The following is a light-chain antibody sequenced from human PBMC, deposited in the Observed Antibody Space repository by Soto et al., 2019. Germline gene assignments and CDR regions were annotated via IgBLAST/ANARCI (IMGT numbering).Light chain of an antibody. V-gene: IGKV1-27*01. CDR1: QGISNY. J-gene: IGKJ1*01. CDR2: AAS. Sequence: DIQMTQPPSSQSASVGDRVTITCRASQGISNYLAWYQQKPGIVPKLLIYAASTLQSGVPSRFSGSGSGTDFTLTISSLQPEDVATYYCQKYNSAPQTFGQGTKVEIK. CDR3: QKYNSAPQT.